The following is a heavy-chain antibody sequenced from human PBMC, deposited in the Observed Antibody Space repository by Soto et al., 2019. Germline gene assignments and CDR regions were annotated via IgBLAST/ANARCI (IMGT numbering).Heavy chain of an antibody. CDR3: ARDPRRYQPLGSGRGRYYYYGMDV. CDR2: TYYRSKWYN. Sequence: SQTLSLTCAISGDSVSSNSAAWNWIRQSPSRGLEWLGRTYYRSKWYNDYAVSVKSRITINPDTSKNQFSLQLNSVTPEDTAVYYCARDPRRYQPLGSGRGRYYYYGMDVWGQGTTVTVSS. J-gene: IGHJ6*02. CDR1: GDSVSSNSAA. V-gene: IGHV6-1*01. D-gene: IGHD2-2*01.